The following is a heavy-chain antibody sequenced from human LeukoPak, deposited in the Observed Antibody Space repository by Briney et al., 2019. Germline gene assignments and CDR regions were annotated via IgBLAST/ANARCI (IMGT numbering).Heavy chain of an antibody. CDR1: GYTFTGYY. Sequence: ASVKVSCKASGYTFTGYYMHWVRQAPGQGLEWMGWINPNSGGTNYAQKFQGRVTMTRDTSISTAYMELSRLRSDDTAVYYCARDNFAREDNWFDPWGQGTLVTVSS. CDR2: INPNSGGT. D-gene: IGHD5-24*01. CDR3: ARDNFAREDNWFDP. V-gene: IGHV1-2*02. J-gene: IGHJ5*02.